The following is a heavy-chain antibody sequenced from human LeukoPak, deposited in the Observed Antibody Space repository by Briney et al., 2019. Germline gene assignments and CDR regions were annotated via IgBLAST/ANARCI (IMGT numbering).Heavy chain of an antibody. CDR3: AREVNSSGYYSAFDI. D-gene: IGHD3-22*01. CDR1: GGSISSGDYY. V-gene: IGHV4-30-4*08. CDR2: IYHSGST. J-gene: IGHJ3*02. Sequence: SQTPSLTCTVSGGSISSGDYYWSWIRQPPGKGLEWIGYIYHSGSTYYNPSLKSRVTISVDTSKNQFSLRLSSVTAADTAVYYCAREVNSSGYYSAFDIWGQGTMVTVSS.